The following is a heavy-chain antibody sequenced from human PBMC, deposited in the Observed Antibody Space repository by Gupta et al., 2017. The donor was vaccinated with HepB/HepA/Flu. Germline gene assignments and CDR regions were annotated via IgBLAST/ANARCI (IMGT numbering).Heavy chain of an antibody. D-gene: IGHD3-3*01. CDR3: ATYRYDFWSGNGYSFDY. CDR2: ISGSGGST. V-gene: IGHV3-23*01. J-gene: IGHJ4*02. Sequence: EVQLLESGGGLVQPGGSLRLSCAASGFTFSSYAMSWVRQAPGKGLEWVSAISGSGGSTYYADSVKGRFTISRDNSKNTLYLQMNSLRAEDTAVYYCATYRYDFWSGNGYSFDYWGQGTLVTVSS. CDR1: GFTFSSYA.